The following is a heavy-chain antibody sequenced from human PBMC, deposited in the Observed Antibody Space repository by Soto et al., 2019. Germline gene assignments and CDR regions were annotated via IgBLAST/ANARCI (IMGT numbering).Heavy chain of an antibody. J-gene: IGHJ5*02. CDR1: GGSISSYY. CDR3: ARDPGYCTNGVCYIGGNWFDP. D-gene: IGHD2-8*01. Sequence: SETLSLTCTVSGGSISSYYWSWIRQPPGKGLEWIGYIYYSGSANYNPSLKSRVTISVDTSKNQFSLKLSSVTAADTAVYYCARDPGYCTNGVCYIGGNWFDPWGQGTLVTVSS. V-gene: IGHV4-59*01. CDR2: IYYSGSA.